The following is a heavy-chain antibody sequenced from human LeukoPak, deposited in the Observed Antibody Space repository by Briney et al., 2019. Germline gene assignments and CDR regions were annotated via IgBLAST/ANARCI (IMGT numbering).Heavy chain of an antibody. Sequence: GGSLRLSCAASGFTFSSYSMNWVRQAPGKGLEWVSSISSSSSYIYYADPVKGRFTISRDNAKNSLYLQMNSLRAEDTAVYYCARSIHGSYSELFDYWGQGTLVTVSS. V-gene: IGHV3-21*01. CDR2: ISSSSSYI. D-gene: IGHD1-26*01. J-gene: IGHJ4*02. CDR3: ARSIHGSYSELFDY. CDR1: GFTFSSYS.